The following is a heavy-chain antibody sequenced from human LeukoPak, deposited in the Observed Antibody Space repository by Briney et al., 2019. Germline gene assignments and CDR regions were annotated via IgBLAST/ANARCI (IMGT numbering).Heavy chain of an antibody. D-gene: IGHD3-22*01. V-gene: IGHV3-21*01. CDR2: ISSSSSYI. Sequence: GGSLRLSCAASGFTFSSYSMNWVRQAPGKGLEWVSSISSSSSYIYYADSVKGRFTISRDNAKNSPYLQMNSLRAEDTAVYYCARDGSNYYDSSGYYSSLDYWGQGTLVTVSS. J-gene: IGHJ4*02. CDR3: ARDGSNYYDSSGYYSSLDY. CDR1: GFTFSSYS.